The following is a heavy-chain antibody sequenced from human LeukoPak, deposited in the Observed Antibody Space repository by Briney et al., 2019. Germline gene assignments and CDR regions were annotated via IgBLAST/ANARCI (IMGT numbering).Heavy chain of an antibody. D-gene: IGHD3-22*01. CDR3: ARVGGRGDSSGYYYVNWFDP. V-gene: IGHV4-39*07. J-gene: IGHJ5*02. CDR1: GGSISSSSYY. Sequence: SETLSLTCTVSGGSISSSSYYWGWIRQPPGKGLEWIGSIYYSGSTYYNPSLKSRVTISVDTSKNQFSLKLSSVTAADTAVYYCARVGGRGDSSGYYYVNWFDPWGQGTLVTVSS. CDR2: IYYSGST.